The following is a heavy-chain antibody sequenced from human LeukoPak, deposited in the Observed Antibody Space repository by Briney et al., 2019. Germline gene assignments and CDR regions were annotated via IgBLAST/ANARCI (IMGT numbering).Heavy chain of an antibody. CDR1: GFSFSSYW. Sequence: GGSLRLSCAASGFSFSSYWMTWVRQAPGKGLEWVANIKQDGSEKYYVDSVMGRFTISRDNAKNSLYLQMNSLRAEDTAVYYCARMSTSSWYICDYWGQGTLVTVSS. V-gene: IGHV3-7*01. J-gene: IGHJ4*02. CDR3: ARMSTSSWYICDY. D-gene: IGHD6-13*01. CDR2: IKQDGSEK.